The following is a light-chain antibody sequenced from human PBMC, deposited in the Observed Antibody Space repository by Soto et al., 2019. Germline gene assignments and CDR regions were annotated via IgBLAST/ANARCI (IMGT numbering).Light chain of an antibody. CDR1: QSVSSN. CDR3: QQYGDSPPST. Sequence: EIVMSQSPATLSVSPGERATLSCRSSQSVSSNLAWYQQKPGQAPRLLIYGASSRATDIPDRFSGSGSGTDFTLTISRLEPEDFAVYYCQQYGDSPPSTFGQGTKVDIK. CDR2: GAS. J-gene: IGKJ1*01. V-gene: IGKV3-20*01.